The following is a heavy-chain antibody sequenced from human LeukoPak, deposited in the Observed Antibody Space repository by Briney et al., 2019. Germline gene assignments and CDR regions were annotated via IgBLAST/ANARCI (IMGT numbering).Heavy chain of an antibody. Sequence: GESLKISCKGSGYSFTSYWIGWVRQMPGKGLEWMGIIYPGDSDTRYSPSFQGQVTISAGKSISTAYLQWSSLKASDTAMYYCARFGYSSSSPSHFDYWGQGTLVTVSS. J-gene: IGHJ4*02. D-gene: IGHD6-6*01. CDR3: ARFGYSSSSPSHFDY. CDR2: IYPGDSDT. CDR1: GYSFTSYW. V-gene: IGHV5-51*01.